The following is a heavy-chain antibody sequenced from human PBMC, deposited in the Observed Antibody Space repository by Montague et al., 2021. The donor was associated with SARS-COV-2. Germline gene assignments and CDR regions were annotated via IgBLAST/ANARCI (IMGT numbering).Heavy chain of an antibody. D-gene: IGHD2-2*01. V-gene: IGHV4-59*01. Sequence: SETLSLTCSVSGTSITSYYWNWIRQPPGKGLEWIGYISDSGSTNYSPSLKSRVTMSVDTSKNQMSLKLTSVTAADTAVYYCARIVGDCSSDSCYAVRWGQGTVVTVSS. CDR1: GTSITSYY. J-gene: IGHJ4*02. CDR3: ARIVGDCSSDSCYAVR. CDR2: ISDSGST.